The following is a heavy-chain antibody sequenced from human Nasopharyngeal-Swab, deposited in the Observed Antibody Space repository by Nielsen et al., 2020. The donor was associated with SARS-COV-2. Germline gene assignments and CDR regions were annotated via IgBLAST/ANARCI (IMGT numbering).Heavy chain of an antibody. V-gene: IGHV3-21*01. J-gene: IGHJ4*02. Sequence: GGSLRLSCAASGFSFRTYSMNWVRQAPGKGLEWVSSISSSSSYIYYGDSMKGRFAISRDNAKNSLYLQMNSLRAEDTAVYYCARLTYYYDSSGYYYYYFDYWGQGTLVTVSS. CDR2: ISSSSSYI. CDR1: GFSFRTYS. D-gene: IGHD3-22*01. CDR3: ARLTYYYDSSGYYYYYFDY.